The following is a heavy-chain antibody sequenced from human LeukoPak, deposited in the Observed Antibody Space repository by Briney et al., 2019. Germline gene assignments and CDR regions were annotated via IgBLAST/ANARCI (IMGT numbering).Heavy chain of an antibody. D-gene: IGHD3-22*01. J-gene: IGHJ4*02. CDR3: ARDLPSYDSSGYYFLGGRYFDY. V-gene: IGHV4-4*07. CDR2: IYTSGST. Sequence: SETLSLTCAVYGGSFSGYYWSWIRQPAGKGLEWIGRIYTSGSTNYNPSLKSRVTMSVDTSKNQFSLKLSSVTAADTAVYYCARDLPSYDSSGYYFLGGRYFDYWGQGTLVTVSS. CDR1: GGSFSGYY.